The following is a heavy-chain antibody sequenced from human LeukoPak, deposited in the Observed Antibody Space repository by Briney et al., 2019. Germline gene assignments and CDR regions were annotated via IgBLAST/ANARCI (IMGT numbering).Heavy chain of an antibody. D-gene: IGHD4/OR15-4a*01. V-gene: IGHV1-2*02. CDR2: INPNSGGT. Sequence: ASVKVSCKASGYTFTGYYMHWVRQAPGQGLEWMGWINPNSGGTNYAQKFQGRVTMTRDTSISTAYMELSRLRSDGTAVYYCARTSAKYHYYYYGMDVWGQGTTVTVSS. CDR1: GYTFTGYY. J-gene: IGHJ6*02. CDR3: ARTSAKYHYYYYGMDV.